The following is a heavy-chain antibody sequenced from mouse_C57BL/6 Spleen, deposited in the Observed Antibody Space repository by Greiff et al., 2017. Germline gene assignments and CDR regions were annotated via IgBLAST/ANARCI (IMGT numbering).Heavy chain of an antibody. J-gene: IGHJ2*01. CDR1: GYTFTSYW. Sequence: QVQLQQPGAELVKPGASVKLSCKASGYTFTSYWMQWVKQRPGQGLEWIGEIDPSDSYTNYNQKFKGKATLTVDTSSSTAYMQLSSLTSEDSAVYYCARRGYYYGSSYWYFDYWGQGTTLTVSS. CDR3: ARRGYYYGSSYWYFDY. D-gene: IGHD1-1*01. V-gene: IGHV1-50*01. CDR2: IDPSDSYT.